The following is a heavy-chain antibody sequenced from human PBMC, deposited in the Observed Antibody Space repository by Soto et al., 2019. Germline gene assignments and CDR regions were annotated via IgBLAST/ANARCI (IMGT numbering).Heavy chain of an antibody. CDR2: IYYSGST. CDR1: GGSITSSSYY. V-gene: IGHV4-39*01. CDR3: AITVAGYYYYGMDV. J-gene: IGHJ6*02. D-gene: IGHD6-19*01. Sequence: SETLSLTCTVSGGSITSSSYYWGWIRQPPGKGLEWIGTIYYSGSTYYNPSLKSRVTISVDTSKNQFSLKLSSVTAADTAVYYCAITVAGYYYYGMDVWCQGTTVTVSS.